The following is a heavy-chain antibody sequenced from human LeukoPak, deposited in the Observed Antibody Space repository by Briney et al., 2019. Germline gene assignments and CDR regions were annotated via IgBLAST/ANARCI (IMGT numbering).Heavy chain of an antibody. CDR2: IYNTGNT. V-gene: IGHV4-59*01. J-gene: IGHJ4*02. CDR3: AARYCTRSSSHANFDY. D-gene: IGHD2-8*01. Sequence: SETRSLTCSVSGGSISNFYCSWIRQPPGKGLEWIGYIYNTGNTNYNPSLKSRVTLSADTSKNQFSLKLSSVTAADTAVYYCAARYCTRSSSHANFDYWGQGILVTVSS. CDR1: GGSISNFY.